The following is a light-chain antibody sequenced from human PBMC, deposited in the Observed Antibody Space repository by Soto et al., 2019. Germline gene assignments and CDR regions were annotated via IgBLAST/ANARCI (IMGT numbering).Light chain of an antibody. V-gene: IGLV2-14*01. Sequence: QSVLTQPASVSGSPGQSITISCTGTSSDVGGYKYVSWYQQHPGKAPKLMLYEVNNRPSGVSIRFSGSKSGNTASLTISGLQAEDEADYYCSSYTSTSTQYFFGTGTKVTVL. CDR2: EVN. CDR3: SSYTSTSTQYF. J-gene: IGLJ1*01. CDR1: SSDVGGYKY.